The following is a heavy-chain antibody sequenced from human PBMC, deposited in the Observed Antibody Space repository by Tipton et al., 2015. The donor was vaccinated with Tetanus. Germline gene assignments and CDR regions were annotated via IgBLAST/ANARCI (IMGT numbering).Heavy chain of an antibody. CDR3: AKVGNYGVNVDAFDI. J-gene: IGHJ3*02. CDR1: GFSFSSYS. Sequence: GSLRLSCEASGFSFSSYSMNWVRQAPGKGLDWVSSISSGGNYIYYADSVKGRFTISRDGNSLYLQMNSLRAEDTALYYCAKVGNYGVNVDAFDIWGQGTMATVSS. V-gene: IGHV3-21*01. D-gene: IGHD4-23*01. CDR2: ISSGGNYI.